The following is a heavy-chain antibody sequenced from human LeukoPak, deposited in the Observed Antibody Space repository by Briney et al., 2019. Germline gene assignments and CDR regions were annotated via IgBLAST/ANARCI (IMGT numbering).Heavy chain of an antibody. J-gene: IGHJ4*02. D-gene: IGHD3-22*01. Sequence: PGRSLRLSCAASGFTFSSYGMHWVRQAPGKGLEWVAVIWYDGSNKYYADSVKGRFTISRDNSKNTLYLQMNSLRAEDTALYYCARVRYYDSSGYSTELFDYWGQGTLVTVSS. CDR2: IWYDGSNK. V-gene: IGHV3-33*01. CDR3: ARVRYYDSSGYSTELFDY. CDR1: GFTFSSYG.